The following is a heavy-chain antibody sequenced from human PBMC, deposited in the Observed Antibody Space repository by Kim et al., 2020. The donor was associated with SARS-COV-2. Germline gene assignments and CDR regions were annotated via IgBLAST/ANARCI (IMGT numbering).Heavy chain of an antibody. V-gene: IGHV3-7*01. CDR3: ARDFRGRYDSSGYYSAPLPQNDALDI. CDR2: IKQDGSEK. CDR1: GFTFSSYW. D-gene: IGHD3-22*01. Sequence: GGSLRLSCAASGFTFSSYWMSWVRQAPGKGLEWVANIKQDGSEKYYVDSVKGRFTISRDNAKNSLYLQMNSLRAEDTAVYYCARDFRGRYDSSGYYSAPLPQNDALDIWGQGTMVTVSS. J-gene: IGHJ3*02.